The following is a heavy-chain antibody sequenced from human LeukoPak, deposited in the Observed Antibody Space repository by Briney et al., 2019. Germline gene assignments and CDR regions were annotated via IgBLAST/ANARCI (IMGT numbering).Heavy chain of an antibody. CDR2: IYYSGST. CDR1: GGSISSYY. D-gene: IGHD3-10*01. V-gene: IGHV4-59*12. CDR3: ARDTGYYFGSGNYLYYFDY. Sequence: SETLSLTCTVSGGSISSYYWSWIRQPPGKGLEWIGYIYYSGSTNYNPSLKSRVTMSVDTSKNQFSLKLSSVTAADTAVYYCARDTGYYFGSGNYLYYFDYWGQGTLVTVSS. J-gene: IGHJ4*02.